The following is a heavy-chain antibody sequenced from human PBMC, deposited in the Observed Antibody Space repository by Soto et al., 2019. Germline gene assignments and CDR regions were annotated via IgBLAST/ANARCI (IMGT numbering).Heavy chain of an antibody. Sequence: QVQLQQWGAGLLKPSETLSLTCAVYGGSFSGYYWSWIRQPPGKGLEWIGEINHSGSTNYNPSLKSRLTISVDTSKNQFSLKLSSVTAADTAVYYCARAMVATRYFDLWGRGTLVTVSS. CDR3: ARAMVATRYFDL. V-gene: IGHV4-34*01. CDR2: INHSGST. CDR1: GGSFSGYY. J-gene: IGHJ2*01. D-gene: IGHD5-12*01.